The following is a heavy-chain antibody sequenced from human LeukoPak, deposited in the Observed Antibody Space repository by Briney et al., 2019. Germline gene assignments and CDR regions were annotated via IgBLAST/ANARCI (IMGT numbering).Heavy chain of an antibody. J-gene: IGHJ4*02. CDR1: GYTFTGYY. V-gene: IGHV1-2*02. D-gene: IGHD2-15*01. CDR3: ARGYCSGGSCYQTFDY. Sequence: ASVEVSCKASGYTFTGYYMHWVRQAPGQGLEWMGWINPNSGGTNYAQKFQGRVTMTRDTSISTAYMELSRLRSDDTAVYYCARGYCSGGSCYQTFDYWGQGTLVTVSS. CDR2: INPNSGGT.